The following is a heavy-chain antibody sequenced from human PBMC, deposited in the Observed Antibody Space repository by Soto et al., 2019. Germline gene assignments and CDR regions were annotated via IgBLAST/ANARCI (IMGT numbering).Heavy chain of an antibody. V-gene: IGHV5-51*01. CDR1: GCSFTSYW. D-gene: IGHD4-17*01. CDR2: IYPGDSDT. J-gene: IGHJ6*03. Sequence: GESLKISCKGSGCSFTSYWIGWVRQMPGKGLEWMGIIYPGDSDTRYSPSFQGQVTISADKSISTAYLQWSSLKASDTAMYYCARHSTTLGYYYYMDVWGKGTTVTVS. CDR3: ARHSTTLGYYYYMDV.